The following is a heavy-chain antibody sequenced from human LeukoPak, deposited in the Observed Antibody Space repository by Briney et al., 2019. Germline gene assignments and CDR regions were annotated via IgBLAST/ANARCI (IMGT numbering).Heavy chain of an antibody. J-gene: IGHJ4*02. CDR1: RYTFTTYG. V-gene: IGHV1-18*01. Sequence: ASVKVSCKATRYTFTTYGISWVRQAPGQGLEWMGWISTYNGNTNYAQNLQDRVTMTTDTSTSTAYMELRSLRSDDTAVYYCARDAIQGRLTPDYWGQGTLVTVSS. CDR3: ARDAIQGRLTPDY. D-gene: IGHD1-1*01. CDR2: ISTYNGNT.